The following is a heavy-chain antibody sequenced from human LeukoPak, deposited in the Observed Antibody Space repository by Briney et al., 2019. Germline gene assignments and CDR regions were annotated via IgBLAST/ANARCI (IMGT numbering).Heavy chain of an antibody. Sequence: PGGSLRLSCAASGFTFSNYWVHWVRQAPGKGLVWVSRINRDGSTTNYADSVKGRFTVSRDNAKNTLNLQMNSLGAEDTAVYYCARDKKSGKSSEIDYWGQGTLVTVSS. J-gene: IGHJ4*02. CDR3: ARDKKSGKSSEIDY. CDR2: INRDGSTT. CDR1: GFTFSNYW. V-gene: IGHV3-74*01. D-gene: IGHD1-26*01.